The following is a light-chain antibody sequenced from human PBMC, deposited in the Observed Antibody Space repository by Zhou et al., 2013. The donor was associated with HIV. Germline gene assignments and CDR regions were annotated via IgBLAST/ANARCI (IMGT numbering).Light chain of an antibody. CDR2: KAS. Sequence: DIQMTQSPSTLSASVGDRVIITCRASQSISTSLAWYQQKPGKAPKLLIYKASSLQSGVPSRFSGSGSGTEFTLTITSLQPGDFGTFFCQQHHFYPVTFGPGTRLQV. V-gene: IGKV1-5*03. J-gene: IGKJ5*01. CDR3: QQHHFYPVT. CDR1: QSISTS.